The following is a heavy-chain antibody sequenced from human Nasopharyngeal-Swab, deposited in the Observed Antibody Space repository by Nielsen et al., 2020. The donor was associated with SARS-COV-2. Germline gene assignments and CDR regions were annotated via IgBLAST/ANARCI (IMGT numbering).Heavy chain of an antibody. CDR1: GFSFSSYS. Sequence: GGSLSLSCAASGFSFSSYSMNWVRQAPGKGLEWVANIKQDGSEKYYVDSVKGRFTISRDNAKNSLYLQMNSLRAEDTAVYYCARGDIVVVPAAILYYYYYMDVWGKGTTVTVSS. CDR2: IKQDGSEK. J-gene: IGHJ6*03. CDR3: ARGDIVVVPAAILYYYYYMDV. V-gene: IGHV3-7*01. D-gene: IGHD2-2*02.